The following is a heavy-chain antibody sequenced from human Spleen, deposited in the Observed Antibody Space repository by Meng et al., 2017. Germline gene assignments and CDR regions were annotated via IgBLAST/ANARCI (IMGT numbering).Heavy chain of an antibody. V-gene: IGHV1-18*01. Sequence: QVQVVPSGGEVKKPGASVKVSCKASGYTFTSYGISWVRQAPGQGLEWMGWISAYNGNTNYAQKLQGRVTMTTDTSTSTAYMELRSLRSDDTAVYYCARAPPHYDYVWGSYRYGDFDYWGQGTLVTVFS. J-gene: IGHJ4*02. CDR2: ISAYNGNT. CDR1: GYTFTSYG. CDR3: ARAPPHYDYVWGSYRYGDFDY. D-gene: IGHD3-16*02.